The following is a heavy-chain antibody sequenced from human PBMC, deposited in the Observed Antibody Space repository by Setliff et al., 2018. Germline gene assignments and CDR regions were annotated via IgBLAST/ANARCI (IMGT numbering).Heavy chain of an antibody. CDR3: ARDFDSSGNFDY. V-gene: IGHV4-61*02. J-gene: IGHJ4*02. CDR1: GGSISSGSYY. Sequence: SETLSLTCTVSGGSISSGSYYWSWIRQPAGKGLEWIGRIYTSGSTNYNPSLKSRVTISIDTSKNQFSLKLSSVTAADTAVYYCARDFDSSGNFDYWGQGTLVT. CDR2: IYTSGST. D-gene: IGHD3-22*01.